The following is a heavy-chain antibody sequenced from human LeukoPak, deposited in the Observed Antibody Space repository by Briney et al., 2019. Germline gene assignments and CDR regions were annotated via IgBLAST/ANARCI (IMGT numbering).Heavy chain of an antibody. V-gene: IGHV1-46*01. CDR2: INPSGGST. Sequence: ASVKVSCKASGYTFTSYYMHWVRQAPGQGLEWMGIINPSGGSTGYAQKFQGRVTMTRDTSTSTVYMELSSLRSEDTAVYYCARYPPYGSGYYYYYGMDVWGQGTTVTVSS. CDR1: GYTFTSYY. D-gene: IGHD3-10*01. J-gene: IGHJ6*02. CDR3: ARYPPYGSGYYYYYGMDV.